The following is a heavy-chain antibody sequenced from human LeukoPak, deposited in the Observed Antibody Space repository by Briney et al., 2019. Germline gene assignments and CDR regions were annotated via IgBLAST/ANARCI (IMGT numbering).Heavy chain of an antibody. Sequence: GGSLRLSCAASGFTFSSYAMHWVRQAPGKGLEWVAVISYDGSNKYYADSVKGRFTISRDNSKNTLYLQMNSLRAEDTAVYYCAKEIGVSFDYWGQGTLVTVSS. J-gene: IGHJ4*02. V-gene: IGHV3-30-3*01. CDR3: AKEIGVSFDY. D-gene: IGHD2/OR15-2a*01. CDR2: ISYDGSNK. CDR1: GFTFSSYA.